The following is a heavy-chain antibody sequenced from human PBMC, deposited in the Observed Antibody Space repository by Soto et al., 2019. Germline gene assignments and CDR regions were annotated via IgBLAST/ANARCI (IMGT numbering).Heavy chain of an antibody. CDR1: GFTFTTYS. CDR3: ARGESTGTPHFGY. Sequence: EVQLVESGGGLVKPGGSLRLSCAASGFTFTTYSMNWVRQAPGKGLEWVSSISSTSTYIYYSDSLKGRFTISRDNAKNSLYLQMNSLRAEDTAVYYCARGESTGTPHFGYWGQGALVTVAS. V-gene: IGHV3-21*01. CDR2: ISSTSTYI. D-gene: IGHD1-1*01. J-gene: IGHJ4*02.